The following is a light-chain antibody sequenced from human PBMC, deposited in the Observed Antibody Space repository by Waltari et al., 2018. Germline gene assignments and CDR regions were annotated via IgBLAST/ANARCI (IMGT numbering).Light chain of an antibody. Sequence: EIVMTQSPATLSVSTGDSATLPCRASQSINSNLAGYQQKPGQAPSLVIYGAATRANDIPARFSGSGSGTEFSLTISSGQSEDCAVYYCQQYNNWPSMYTFGQGSKLEIK. CDR3: QQYNNWPSMYT. CDR1: QSINSN. J-gene: IGKJ2*01. V-gene: IGKV3-15*01. CDR2: GAA.